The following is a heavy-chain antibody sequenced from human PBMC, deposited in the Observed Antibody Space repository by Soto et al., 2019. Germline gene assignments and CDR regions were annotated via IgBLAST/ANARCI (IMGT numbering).Heavy chain of an antibody. CDR2: IKPDGSEK. V-gene: IGHV3-7*05. Sequence: EVQLVESGGGLVQPGGSLRLSCSASGFNFSRYWVSWVRQAPGKGPEWVANIKPDGSEKYYVGYVKGRFTISRDNAQNSLYLQMNSLRAEDTAVYYCAREAYWGQGTLVTVSS. CDR3: AREAY. J-gene: IGHJ4*02. CDR1: GFNFSRYW.